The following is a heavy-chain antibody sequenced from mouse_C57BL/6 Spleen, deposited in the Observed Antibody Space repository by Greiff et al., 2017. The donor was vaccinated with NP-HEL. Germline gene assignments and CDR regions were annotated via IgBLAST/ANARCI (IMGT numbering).Heavy chain of an antibody. J-gene: IGHJ2*01. V-gene: IGHV1-22*01. CDR1: GYTFTDYN. D-gene: IGHD1-1*01. CDR3: ARYPSYYYGSSSHYFDY. Sequence: EVQLQQSGPELVKPGASVKMSCKASGYTFTDYNMHWVKQSHGKSLEWIGYINPNNGGTSYNQKFKGKATLTVNKSSSTAYMELRSLTSEDSAVYYCARYPSYYYGSSSHYFDYWGQGTTLTVSS. CDR2: INPNNGGT.